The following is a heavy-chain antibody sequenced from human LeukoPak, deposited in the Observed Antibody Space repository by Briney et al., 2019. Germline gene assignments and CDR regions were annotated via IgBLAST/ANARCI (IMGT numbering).Heavy chain of an antibody. CDR2: ISGSGGST. CDR3: ANSHSGGDGYSG. V-gene: IGHV3-23*01. D-gene: IGHD5-24*01. CDR1: GFTFGSYA. Sequence: PGGSLRLSCAASGFTFGSYAMSWVRQAPGKGLEWVSAISGSGGSTYYADSVKGRFTISRDNYKNTLYLQMNSLRAEDTAVYYCANSHSGGDGYSGWGQGTLVTVSS. J-gene: IGHJ4*02.